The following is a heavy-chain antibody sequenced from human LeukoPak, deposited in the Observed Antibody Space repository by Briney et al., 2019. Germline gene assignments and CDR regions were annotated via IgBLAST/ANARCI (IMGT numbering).Heavy chain of an antibody. CDR3: ARDRGNSDPGDWFDS. CDR1: GFTFSDYY. J-gene: IGHJ5*01. V-gene: IGHV3-11*01. Sequence: GGSLRLSCAASGFTFSDYYMSWIRQAPGKGLEWVSYISGSGSTVYYAASVRGRFTISRDNAKNSLFLQMNSLRAEDTAVYYCARDRGNSDPGDWFDSWGQGALVTVSS. D-gene: IGHD4-23*01. CDR2: ISGSGSTV.